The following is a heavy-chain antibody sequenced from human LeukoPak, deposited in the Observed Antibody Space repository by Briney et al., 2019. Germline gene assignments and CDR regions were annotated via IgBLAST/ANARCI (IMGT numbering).Heavy chain of an antibody. CDR2: IYSDNT. Sequence: GGSLRLSCTVSGFTVSSNSMSWVRQAPGKGLECVSFIYSDNTHYSDSVKGRFTSSRDNSKNTLYLQMNSLRAEDTAVYYCARRAGAYSHPYDYWGQGTLVTVSS. CDR3: ARRAGAYSHPYDY. D-gene: IGHD4/OR15-4a*01. V-gene: IGHV3-53*01. J-gene: IGHJ4*02. CDR1: GFTVSSNS.